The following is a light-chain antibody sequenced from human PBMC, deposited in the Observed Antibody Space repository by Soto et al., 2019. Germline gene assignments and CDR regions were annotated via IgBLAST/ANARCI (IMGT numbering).Light chain of an antibody. J-gene: IGKJ1*01. CDR3: QRYGISPT. CDR1: QSVSSNY. Sequence: DIVLTQSPGTLSLSPGERATLSCRSSQSVSSNYLAWYQQKPDQARRLVIYDVSGRATGIPDRFSSSGSGTDFTLTISRLGPEDSAVYYCQRYGISPTFGQGTKVEIK. V-gene: IGKV3-20*01. CDR2: DVS.